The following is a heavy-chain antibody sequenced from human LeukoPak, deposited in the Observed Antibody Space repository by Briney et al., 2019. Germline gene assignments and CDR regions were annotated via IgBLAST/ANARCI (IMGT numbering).Heavy chain of an antibody. Sequence: PSETLSLTCAVYGGSFTGYYWSWIRQPPGKGLDWFGEINHSGSTSYPPPLTSRVTISVDTSKNPFSLNLSSVTAADTAVYYCARQPHRKSRSSQSRSPPWVSPEFDPWGQGTLVTVSS. CDR3: ARQPHRKSRSSQSRSPPWVSPEFDP. V-gene: IGHV4-34*01. J-gene: IGHJ5*02. CDR1: GGSFTGYY. D-gene: IGHD6-6*01. CDR2: INHSGST.